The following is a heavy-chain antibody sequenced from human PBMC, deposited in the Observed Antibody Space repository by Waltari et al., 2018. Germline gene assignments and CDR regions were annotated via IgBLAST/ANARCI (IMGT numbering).Heavy chain of an antibody. CDR1: GGSISSGGYY. V-gene: IGHV4-31*03. J-gene: IGHJ5*02. CDR2: IYHSGST. D-gene: IGHD3-9*01. Sequence: QVQLQESGPGLVKPSQTLSLTCTVSGGSISSGGYYWSWIRQHPGKGLEWIGYIYHSGSTDYNPSLKSRVTISVDRSKNQFSLKLSSVTAADTAVYYCARSATYYDILTGYSSDNWFDPWGQGTLVTVSS. CDR3: ARSATYYDILTGYSSDNWFDP.